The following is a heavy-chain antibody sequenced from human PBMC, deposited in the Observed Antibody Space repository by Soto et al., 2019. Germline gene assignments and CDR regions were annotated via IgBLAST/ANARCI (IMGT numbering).Heavy chain of an antibody. J-gene: IGHJ6*02. V-gene: IGHV3-30*18. CDR1: GFTFSSYG. CDR2: ISYDGSNK. D-gene: IGHD3-10*01. Sequence: QVQLVESGGGVVQPGRSLRLSCAASGFTFSSYGMHWVRQAPGKGLEWVAVISYDGSNKYYADSVKGRFTISRDNSKNTLYLQMNSLRAEDTAVYYCAKDGYFGEWGPRWGMEYGMDVWGQGTTVTVSS. CDR3: AKDGYFGEWGPRWGMEYGMDV.